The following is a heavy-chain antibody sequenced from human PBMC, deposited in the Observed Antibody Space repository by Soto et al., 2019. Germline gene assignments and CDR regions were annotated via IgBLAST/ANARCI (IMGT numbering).Heavy chain of an antibody. V-gene: IGHV4-31*03. Sequence: QVQLQESGPGLVKPSQTLSLTCTVSGGSISSGGYYWSWIRQHPGKGLEWIGYIYYSGSTYYNPSLKSRVTISVDTSKNQFSLKLSSVTAADTAVYYCAIIASSTYYYGSGSYYNGDYWGQGTLVTVSS. CDR3: AIIASSTYYYGSGSYYNGDY. D-gene: IGHD3-10*01. CDR2: IYYSGST. CDR1: GGSISSGGYY. J-gene: IGHJ4*02.